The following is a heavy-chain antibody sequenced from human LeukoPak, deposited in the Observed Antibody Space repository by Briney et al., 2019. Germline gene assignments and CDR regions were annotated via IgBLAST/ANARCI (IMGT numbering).Heavy chain of an antibody. J-gene: IGHJ5*02. CDR3: ARGYGGSGFNWFDP. Sequence: GSLRLSCAASGFTFSSYAMSWVRQPPGKGLEWIGEINHSGSTNYNPSLKSRVTISVDTSKNQFSLKLSSVTAADTAVYYCARGYGGSGFNWFDPWGQGTLVTVSS. CDR1: GFTFSSYA. D-gene: IGHD4-23*01. V-gene: IGHV4-34*01. CDR2: INHSGST.